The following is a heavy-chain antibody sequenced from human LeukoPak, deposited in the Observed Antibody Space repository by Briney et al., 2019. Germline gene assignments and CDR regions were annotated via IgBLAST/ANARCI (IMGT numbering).Heavy chain of an antibody. J-gene: IGHJ5*02. Sequence: SETLSLTCTVSGGSISSYYWSWIRQPPGKGLEWIGYIYYSGSTNYNPSLKSRVTISVDTSKNQFSLKLSSVTAADTAVYYCARVVGGYCSGTSCWFDPWGQGTLVTVSS. CDR3: ARVVGGYCSGTSCWFDP. V-gene: IGHV4-59*01. D-gene: IGHD2-2*01. CDR1: GGSISSYY. CDR2: IYYSGST.